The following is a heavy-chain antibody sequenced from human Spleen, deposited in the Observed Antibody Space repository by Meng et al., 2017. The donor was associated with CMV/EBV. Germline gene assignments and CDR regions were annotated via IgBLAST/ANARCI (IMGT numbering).Heavy chain of an antibody. CDR2: VSAENGDT. CDR1: GYNLDIYG. CDR3: ARAGAAVTTHFDF. J-gene: IGHJ4*02. Sequence: QIQLVQSGTEVRRPWASVKVSCKASGYNLDIYGITWVRQAPGQGLEWVGWVSAENGDTYYGQKFQGRVTVTADTFTNTAYMEMRSLRSDDSAMYYCARAGAAVTTHFDFWGQGTLVTVSS. D-gene: IGHD4-17*01. V-gene: IGHV1-18*01.